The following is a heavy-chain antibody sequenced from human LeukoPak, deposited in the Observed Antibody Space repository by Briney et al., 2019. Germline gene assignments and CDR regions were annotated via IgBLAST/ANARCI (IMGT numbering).Heavy chain of an antibody. CDR2: IYPGDSDN. CDR1: GYSFTSYW. D-gene: IGHD2-21*02. CDR3: ARRAAYCGGDCYNFDY. V-gene: IGHV5-51*01. Sequence: GESLKISCKGSGYSFTSYWFGWVGQMPGKGLEWMGIIYPGDSDNSYSPSFQGQVTTPADKSTTNAYLQWTSLKDSDTAMYYCARRAAYCGGDCYNFDYWGQGTLVTVSS. J-gene: IGHJ4*02.